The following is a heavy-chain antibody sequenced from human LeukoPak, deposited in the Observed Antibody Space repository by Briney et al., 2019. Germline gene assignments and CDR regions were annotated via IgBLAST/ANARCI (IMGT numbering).Heavy chain of an antibody. CDR3: AKDRHRYCSGRSCYGVDGVFDI. Sequence: GGSLRLSCAASGFPFNTFWMSWVRQAPGKGLEWVANIKEDGGEKYYVDSVKGRFTISRDNAKNSLYLQMNSLRAEDTAVYYCAKDRHRYCSGRSCYGVDGVFDIWGQGTMVTVSS. CDR2: IKEDGGEK. CDR1: GFPFNTFW. V-gene: IGHV3-7*03. J-gene: IGHJ3*02. D-gene: IGHD2-15*01.